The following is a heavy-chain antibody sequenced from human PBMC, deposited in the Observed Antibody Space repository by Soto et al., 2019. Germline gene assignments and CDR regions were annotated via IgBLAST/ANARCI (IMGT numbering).Heavy chain of an antibody. CDR1: GFTFSSYS. J-gene: IGHJ4*02. CDR2: FTSGGST. CDR3: ASGTESSGYCCFGY. D-gene: IGHD3-22*01. Sequence: EVQLLESGGGLVQPGGSLRLSCAASGFTFSSYSMTWVRQVPGKGLQWVSTFTSGGSTFYADSVKGRFTISRDNSKTTLYLQMNSLRTEDTAVYYCASGTESSGYCCFGYWGQGTLVTVSS. V-gene: IGHV3-23*01.